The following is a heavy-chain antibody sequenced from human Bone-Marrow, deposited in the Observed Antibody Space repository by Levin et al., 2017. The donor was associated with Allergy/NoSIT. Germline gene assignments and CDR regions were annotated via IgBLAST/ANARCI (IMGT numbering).Heavy chain of an antibody. J-gene: IGHJ6*02. D-gene: IGHD1-1*01. CDR3: ARGVSGYGAYYYGLDV. V-gene: IGHV3-30*04. Sequence: PGGSLRLSCAGSGFILGSHTMHWVRQAPGKGLEWVALISHDGTTISHADSVKGRFTISRDNSKSTLYLQMNSLRPGDTAVYFCARGVSGYGAYYYGLDVWGQGTTVTVSS. CDR2: ISHDGTTI. CDR1: GFILGSHT.